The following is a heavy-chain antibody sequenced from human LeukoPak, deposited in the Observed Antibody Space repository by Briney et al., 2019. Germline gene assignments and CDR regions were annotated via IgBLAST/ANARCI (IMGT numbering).Heavy chain of an antibody. V-gene: IGHV4-61*02. CDR1: GGSISSGSYY. J-gene: IGHJ3*02. Sequence: PSETLSLTCSVSGGSISSGSYYWSWIRQPAGKGLEWIGRIYTSGSTNYNPSLKSRVTISVDTSKNQFSLKLSSVTAADTAVYYCARDWSRAFDIWGQGTMVTVSS. CDR3: ARDWSRAFDI. CDR2: IYTSGST.